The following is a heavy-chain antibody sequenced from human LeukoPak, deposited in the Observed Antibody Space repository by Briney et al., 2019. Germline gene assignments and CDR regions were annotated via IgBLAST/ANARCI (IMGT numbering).Heavy chain of an antibody. CDR3: ARGFRRTYYYDSSGYPFDY. J-gene: IGHJ4*02. CDR1: GGSFSGYY. Sequence: PSETLSLTCAVYGGSFSGYYWSWIRQPPGKGLEWIGEINHSGSTNYNPSLKSRVTISVDTSKNQFSLKLSSVTAADTAVYYCARGFRRTYYYDSSGYPFDYWGQGTLVRVSS. CDR2: INHSGST. V-gene: IGHV4-34*01. D-gene: IGHD3-22*01.